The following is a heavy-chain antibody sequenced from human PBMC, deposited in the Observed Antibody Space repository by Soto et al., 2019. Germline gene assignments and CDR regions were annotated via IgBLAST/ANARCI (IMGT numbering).Heavy chain of an antibody. J-gene: IGHJ6*02. CDR2: INPGNGYT. Sequence: QVQPVQSGAEVKTPGASVKVSCKASGYTFSSYAVHWVRQAPGQRLEWMGWINPGNGYTKYSQNFQGRVTITRDTSATIVYMDLSSLRSEDTAVYYCATSSSKLSSSWPYSHYGLGVWGQGTTVTVSS. CDR3: ATSSSKLSSSWPYSHYGLGV. V-gene: IGHV1-3*01. CDR1: GYTFSSYA. D-gene: IGHD6-13*01.